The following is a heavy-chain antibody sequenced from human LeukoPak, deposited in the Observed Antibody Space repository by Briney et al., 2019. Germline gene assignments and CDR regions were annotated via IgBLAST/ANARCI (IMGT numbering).Heavy chain of an antibody. CDR3: ARDALRPTGEFDY. CDR1: GYTFTSYY. J-gene: IGHJ4*02. V-gene: IGHV1-46*01. D-gene: IGHD4-17*01. CDR2: INPTGGST. Sequence: ASVKVSCKASGYTFTSYYMHWVRQAPGQGLEWMGLINPTGGSTGYAQKFQGRVTMTRDMSTSTDYMELSSLRSDDTAVYYCARDALRPTGEFDYWGQGTLVTVSS.